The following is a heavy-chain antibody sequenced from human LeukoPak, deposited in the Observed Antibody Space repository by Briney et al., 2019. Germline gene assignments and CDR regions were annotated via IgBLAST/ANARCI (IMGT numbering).Heavy chain of an antibody. V-gene: IGHV3-33*01. J-gene: IGHJ4*02. D-gene: IGHD3-22*01. CDR2: IWYDGSNK. Sequence: PGRSLRLSCAASGFTFSSYGMHWVRQAPGKGLEWVAVIWYDGSNKYYADSVKGRFTISRDNSKNTLYLQMNSLRAEDTAVYYCARDLAEYDSSADFGYWGQGTLVTVSS. CDR3: ARDLAEYDSSADFGY. CDR1: GFTFSSYG.